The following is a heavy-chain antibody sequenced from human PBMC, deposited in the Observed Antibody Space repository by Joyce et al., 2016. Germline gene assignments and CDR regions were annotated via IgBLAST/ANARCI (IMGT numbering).Heavy chain of an antibody. CDR2: ISDDGSNK. CDR3: AREGLSGSSQSDYFDH. Sequence: QVQLVESGGGVVQPGRSLRLSCAASGFTFSSYAMYWVRQAPGKGLEWVAVISDDGSNKFYADSVKGRFTISRDNSKNTLYLQMNSLRAEDTAVYYCAREGLSGSSQSDYFDHWGQGTLVTVSS. V-gene: IGHV3-30-3*01. CDR1: GFTFSSYA. J-gene: IGHJ4*02. D-gene: IGHD1-26*01.